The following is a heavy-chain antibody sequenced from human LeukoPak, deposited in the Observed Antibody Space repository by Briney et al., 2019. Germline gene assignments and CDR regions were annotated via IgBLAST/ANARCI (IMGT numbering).Heavy chain of an antibody. CDR2: ISAYNGNT. V-gene: IGHV1-18*01. CDR3: ALSPSSRENWFDP. D-gene: IGHD6-6*01. Sequence: ASVKVSCKASGYTFTSYGISWVRQAPGQGLEWMGWISAYNGNTSYAQKLQGRVTMTTDTSTSTAYMELRSLRSDDTAVYYCALSPSSRENWFDPWGQGTLVTVSS. J-gene: IGHJ5*02. CDR1: GYTFTSYG.